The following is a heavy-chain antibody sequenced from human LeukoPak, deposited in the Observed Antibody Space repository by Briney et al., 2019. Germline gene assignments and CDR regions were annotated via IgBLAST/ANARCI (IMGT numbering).Heavy chain of an antibody. J-gene: IGHJ4*02. CDR1: GGSISTSDYY. CDR3: ARERGSRGDFDY. V-gene: IGHV4-61*08. CDR2: IYYSGSA. D-gene: IGHD3-16*01. Sequence: SETLSLTCTVSGGSISTSDYYWSWIRQPPGKGLEWIGYIYYSGSANYNPSLKSRVTISVDTSKNQFSLKLSSVTAADTAVYYCARERGSRGDFDYWGQGTLVTVSS.